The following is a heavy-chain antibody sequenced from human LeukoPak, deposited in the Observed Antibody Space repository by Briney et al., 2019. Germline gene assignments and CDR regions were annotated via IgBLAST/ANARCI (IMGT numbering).Heavy chain of an antibody. V-gene: IGHV3-66*04. CDR2: ISIAGST. D-gene: IGHD3-9*01. CDR1: GFTFSSYS. J-gene: IGHJ4*02. Sequence: GGSLRLSCAASGFTFSSYSMNWVRQAPGKGLEWVSLISIAGSTNYADSVKGRFTISRDNSKNTLYLQIDSLRAEDTAVYYCASHPRRLAYFDYWGQGTLVTVSS. CDR3: ASHPRRLAYFDY.